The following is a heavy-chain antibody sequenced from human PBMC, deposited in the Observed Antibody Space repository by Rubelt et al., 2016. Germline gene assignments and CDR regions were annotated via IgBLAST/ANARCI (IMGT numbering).Heavy chain of an antibody. CDR2: IWYDGSNK. CDR3: ARDNCSSTSCWWNYFDY. CDR1: SYG. J-gene: IGHJ4*02. Sequence: SYGMHWVRQAPGKGLEWVAVIWYDGSNKYYADSVKGRFTISRDNSKNTLYLQMNSLRAEDTAVYYCARDNCSSTSCWWNYFDYWGQGTLFTVSS. V-gene: IGHV3-33*01. D-gene: IGHD2-2*01.